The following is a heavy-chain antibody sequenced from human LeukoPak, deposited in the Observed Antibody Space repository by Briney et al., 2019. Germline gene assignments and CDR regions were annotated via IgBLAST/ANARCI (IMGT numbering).Heavy chain of an antibody. J-gene: IGHJ4*02. CDR1: GYTFAGYY. CDR2: INPNSGGT. D-gene: IGHD6-19*01. Sequence: ASVKVSCKASGYTFAGYYMHWVRQAPGQGLEWMGWINPNSGGTNYAQKFQGRVTMTRDTSISTAYMELSRLRSDDTAVYYCAEHSSSGWYSVTATRYFDYWGQGTLVTVSS. V-gene: IGHV1-2*02. CDR3: AEHSSSGWYSVTATRYFDY.